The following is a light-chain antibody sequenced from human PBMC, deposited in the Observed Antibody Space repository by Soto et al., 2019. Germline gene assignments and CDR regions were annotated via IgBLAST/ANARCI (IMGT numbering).Light chain of an antibody. CDR2: DVS. CDR3: TSYTSSSTLVV. CDR1: SSDVGGYDY. V-gene: IGLV2-14*01. J-gene: IGLJ2*01. Sequence: QSALTQPASVSGSPGQSITISCTGTSSDVGGYDYVSWYQQHPGKAPQLMIYDVSERPSGVSNRFSGSKSGNTASLTISGLQAEDEAYYYCTSYTSSSTLVVFGGGTKVTVL.